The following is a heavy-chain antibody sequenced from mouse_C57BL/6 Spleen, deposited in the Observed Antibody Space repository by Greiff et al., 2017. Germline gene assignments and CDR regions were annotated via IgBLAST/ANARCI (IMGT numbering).Heavy chain of an antibody. D-gene: IGHD3-1*01. J-gene: IGHJ4*01. CDR2: IDPSDSYT. CDR1: GYTFTSYW. Sequence: QVQLQQPGAELVMPGASVKLSCKASGYTFTSYWMHWVKQRPGQGLEWIGEIDPSDSYTNYNQKFKGKSTLTVDKSSSTAYMQLSSLTSEDSAVYDCAGGATYYYAMDYWGKGTSVTVSS. V-gene: IGHV1-69*01. CDR3: AGGATYYYAMDY.